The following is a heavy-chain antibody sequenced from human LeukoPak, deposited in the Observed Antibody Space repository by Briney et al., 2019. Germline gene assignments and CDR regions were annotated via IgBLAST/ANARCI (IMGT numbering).Heavy chain of an antibody. D-gene: IGHD1-26*01. V-gene: IGHV3-48*02. Sequence: GGSLILSCVASGFTFSSYSMSWVRQAPGKGLEWVSYISSSSSTIYYADSVKGRFTISRDNAKNSLYLQMNSLRDEDTAVYYCARSTWQLLRILDYWGQGTLVTVSS. CDR3: ARSTWQLLRILDY. CDR1: GFTFSSYS. J-gene: IGHJ4*02. CDR2: ISSSSSTI.